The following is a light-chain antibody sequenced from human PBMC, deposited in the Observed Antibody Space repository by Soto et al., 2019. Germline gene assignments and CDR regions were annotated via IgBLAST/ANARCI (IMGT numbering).Light chain of an antibody. V-gene: IGKV1-39*01. J-gene: IGKJ4*01. Sequence: DIQMTQSPSSLSASVGDRVTITCRASQSFTNYLNWYQQKPGKAPKLLIYATSSLQSGVPSRFSGSGSGTDFTLTISSLQPEDFATYYCQQSYSIPLTFGGGTKVEIK. CDR2: ATS. CDR1: QSFTNY. CDR3: QQSYSIPLT.